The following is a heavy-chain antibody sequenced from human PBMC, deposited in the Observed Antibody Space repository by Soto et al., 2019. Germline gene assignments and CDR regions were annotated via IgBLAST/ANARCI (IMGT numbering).Heavy chain of an antibody. CDR2: INDSGST. J-gene: IGHJ3*02. V-gene: IGHV4-34*01. CDR3: ARRVRGVNDAFDI. D-gene: IGHD3-10*01. Sequence: SETLSLTCAVYGVSFSNYYWIWLRQAPGKGLEWIGEINDSGSTNYNPSLKSRVTISVDTSKNQFSLKLSSVTAADTAVYYCARRVRGVNDAFDIWGQGTMVTVSS. CDR1: GVSFSNYY.